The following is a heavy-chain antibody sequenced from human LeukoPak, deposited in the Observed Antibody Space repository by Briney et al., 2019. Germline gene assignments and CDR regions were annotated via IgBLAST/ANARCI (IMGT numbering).Heavy chain of an antibody. CDR1: GFTFSSYA. CDR3: ARARRDSERNPPLGYFDY. D-gene: IGHD1-1*01. V-gene: IGHV3-23*01. J-gene: IGHJ4*02. CDR2: ISGNGGST. Sequence: GGSLSLSCAASGFTFSSYAMSWVRQAPGKGLEWVSAISGNGGSTYYADSVKGRFTISRDNAKNSLYLQMNSLRAEDTAVYYCARARRDSERNPPLGYFDYWGQGTLVTVSS.